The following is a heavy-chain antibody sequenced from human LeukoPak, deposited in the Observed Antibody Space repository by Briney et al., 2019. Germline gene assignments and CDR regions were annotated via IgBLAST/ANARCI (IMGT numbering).Heavy chain of an antibody. J-gene: IGHJ5*02. CDR3: ARTRYCSGGSCYHRWFDP. D-gene: IGHD2-15*01. CDR2: ISAYNGNT. Sequence: GASVKVSCKASGYTFTSYGISWVRQAPGQGLEWMGWISAYNGNTNYAQKLQGRVTMTTDTFTSTAYMELRSLRSDDTAVYYCARTRYCSGGSCYHRWFDPWGQGTLVTVSS. CDR1: GYTFTSYG. V-gene: IGHV1-18*01.